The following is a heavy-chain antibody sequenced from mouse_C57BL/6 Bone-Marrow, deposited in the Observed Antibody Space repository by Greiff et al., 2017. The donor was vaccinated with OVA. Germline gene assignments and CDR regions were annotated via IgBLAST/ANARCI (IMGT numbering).Heavy chain of an antibody. CDR3: ARWLLYYFDY. Sequence: QVQLQESGAELARPGASVKMSCKASGYTFTSYTMHWVKQRPGQGLEWIGYINPSSGYTKYNQKFKDKATLTADKSSSTAYMQLSSLTSEDSAVYYCARWLLYYFDYWGQGTTLTVSS. D-gene: IGHD2-3*01. V-gene: IGHV1-4*01. CDR2: INPSSGYT. J-gene: IGHJ2*01. CDR1: GYTFTSYT.